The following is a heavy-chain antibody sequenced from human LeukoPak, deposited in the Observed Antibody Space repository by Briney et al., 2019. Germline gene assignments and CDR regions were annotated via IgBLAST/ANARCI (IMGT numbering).Heavy chain of an antibody. J-gene: IGHJ6*02. V-gene: IGHV4-59*08. Sequence: SETLSLTCTVSGGSISSYYWNWIRQPPGKGLEWIGYIYYSGSTNYNASLKSRVTISVDTSKNQFSLKLSSVTAADTAVYYCARGDGSGAYYYYYGMDVWGQGTTVTVSS. D-gene: IGHD3-10*01. CDR3: ARGDGSGAYYYYYGMDV. CDR1: GGSISSYY. CDR2: IYYSGST.